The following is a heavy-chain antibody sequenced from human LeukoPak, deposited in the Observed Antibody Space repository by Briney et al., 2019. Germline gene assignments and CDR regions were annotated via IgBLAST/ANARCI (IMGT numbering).Heavy chain of an antibody. J-gene: IGHJ5*02. D-gene: IGHD6-19*01. CDR1: GGTFSSYA. CDR3: ASCTPTQWTNWFDP. CDR2: IIPIFGTA. V-gene: IGHV1-69*05. Sequence: SVKVSCKASGGTFSSYAISWVRQAPGQGLEWMGRIIPIFGTANYAQKFQGRVTITTDESTSTAYMELSSLRSEDTAVYYCASCTPTQWTNWFDPWGQGTLVTVSS.